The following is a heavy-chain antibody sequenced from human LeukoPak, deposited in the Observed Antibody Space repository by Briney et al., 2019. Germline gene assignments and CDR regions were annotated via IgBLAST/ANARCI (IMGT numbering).Heavy chain of an antibody. CDR1: GYTFTSYA. CDR2: INAGNGNT. D-gene: IGHD3-16*01. CDR3: ARDSSPYGDASDFDY. J-gene: IGHJ4*02. Sequence: GASVKVSCKASGYTFTSYAMHWVRQAPGQRLEWMGWINAGNGNTKYSQKFQGRVTITKDTSASTAYMELSSLRSEDTAVSYCARDSSPYGDASDFDYWGQGTLVTVSS. V-gene: IGHV1-3*01.